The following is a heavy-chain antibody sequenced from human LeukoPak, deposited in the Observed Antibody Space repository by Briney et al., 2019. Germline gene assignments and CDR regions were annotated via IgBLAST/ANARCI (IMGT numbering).Heavy chain of an antibody. D-gene: IGHD2-2*01. V-gene: IGHV3-7*01. Sequence: GGSLRLSCAASGFTFSSYWMSWVRQAPGKGLEWVANIKQDGSEKYYVDSVKGRFTISRDNAKNSLYLQMNSLRAEDTAVYYCARKRIGYCSSTSCSRGYYFDYWGQGTLVTVSS. CDR3: ARKRIGYCSSTSCSRGYYFDY. J-gene: IGHJ4*02. CDR2: IKQDGSEK. CDR1: GFTFSSYW.